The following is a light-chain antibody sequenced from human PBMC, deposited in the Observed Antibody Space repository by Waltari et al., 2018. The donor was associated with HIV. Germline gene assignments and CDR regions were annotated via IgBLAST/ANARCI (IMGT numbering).Light chain of an antibody. CDR1: RTIYHNVINQDY. CDR3: QQYFSLPAT. CDR2: RAS. J-gene: IGKJ4*01. Sequence: DIVITQSPDSLAVSLGEKAPIHCWSSRTIYHNVINQDYLAWYQHKRGQPPKLLIYRASTRAPGVRDRFSGSGSGTNFSLTITSLQAEDLALYYCQQYFSLPATFGGGTKVEI. V-gene: IGKV4-1*01.